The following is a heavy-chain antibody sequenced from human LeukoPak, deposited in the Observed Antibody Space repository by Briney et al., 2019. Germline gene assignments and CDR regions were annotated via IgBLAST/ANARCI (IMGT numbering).Heavy chain of an antibody. D-gene: IGHD3-22*01. CDR1: GFTCSSYW. CDR2: IKQDGSEK. J-gene: IGHJ4*02. V-gene: IGHV3-7*01. Sequence: GGSLIICCAASGFTCSSYWRSWVRQAPGKGMEWVANIKQDGSEKYYVDSVKGRFTISRDNAKNSLYLQMNSLRAEDTAVYYCARDVSYGYYYAYYFDYWGQGTLVTVSS. CDR3: ARDVSYGYYYAYYFDY.